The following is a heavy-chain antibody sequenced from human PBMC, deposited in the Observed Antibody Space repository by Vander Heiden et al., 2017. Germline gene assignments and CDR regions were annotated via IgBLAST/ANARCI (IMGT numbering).Heavy chain of an antibody. CDR2: MNPNSGNT. CDR3: ARIRLDYDILTGYYPRAPDY. CDR1: GYTFTSYY. D-gene: IGHD3-9*01. J-gene: IGHJ4*02. Sequence: QVQLVQSGAEVKKPGASVQVSCKASGYTFTSYYINWERQDTGQGHEWMGWMNPNSGNTGYAQKFQGRVTMNRNSSISTAYMELSSLRSEDTAVYYCARIRLDYDILTGYYPRAPDYWGQGTLVTVSS. V-gene: IGHV1-8*01.